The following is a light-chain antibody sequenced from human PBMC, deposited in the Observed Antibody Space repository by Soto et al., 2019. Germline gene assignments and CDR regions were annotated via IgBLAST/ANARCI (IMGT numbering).Light chain of an antibody. CDR1: QSISSW. CDR2: DAS. Sequence: DIRMTQSPSTLSASVGDRVTITCRASQSISSWLAWYQQKPGKAPKLLIYDASSLESGVPSRFSGSGSGTEFTLTISSRQPDDFATYYCQQYNSYWYTFGQGTKLEIK. V-gene: IGKV1-5*01. CDR3: QQYNSYWYT. J-gene: IGKJ2*01.